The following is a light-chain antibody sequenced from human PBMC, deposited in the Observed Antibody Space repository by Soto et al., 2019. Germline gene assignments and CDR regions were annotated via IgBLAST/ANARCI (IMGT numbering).Light chain of an antibody. J-gene: IGLJ3*02. CDR1: SSDVGGSNH. CDR3: SSYATSSTLVL. CDR2: DVS. Sequence: QSALTQPASVSGSPGQSITISCTGTSSDVGGSNHVSWYQQHPGKAPKLMIFDVSTRPSGVSNRVSGSKSGNTASLTISGLQAEEEADYYCSSYATSSTLVLFGGGTKLTVL. V-gene: IGLV2-14*01.